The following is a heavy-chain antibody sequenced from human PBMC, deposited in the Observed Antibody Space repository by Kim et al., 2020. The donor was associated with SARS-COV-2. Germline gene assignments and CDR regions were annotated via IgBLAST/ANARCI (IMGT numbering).Heavy chain of an antibody. CDR3: ARFRFCTTSTCYLEHHKYNYMEG. Sequence: ASVKVSCQASGYTFTSYGISWVRQAPGQGLEWMAWISGYNGIKTYAQNFQDRVTMTTDTSTSTAYMELRSLTSADTAVYYCARFRFCTTSTCYLEHHKYNYMEGWGKGTTVTVSS. V-gene: IGHV1-18*01. CDR1: GYTFTSYG. CDR2: ISGYNGIK. J-gene: IGHJ6*03. D-gene: IGHD2-8*01.